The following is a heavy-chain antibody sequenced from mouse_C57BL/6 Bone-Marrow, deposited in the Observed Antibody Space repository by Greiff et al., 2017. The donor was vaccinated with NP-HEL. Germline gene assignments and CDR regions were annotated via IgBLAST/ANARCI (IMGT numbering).Heavy chain of an antibody. Sequence: QVQLKQSGAELVKPGASVKISCKASGYAFSSYWMNWVKERPGKGLEWIGQIYPGDGDTKYNGKFKGTATLTADNSSSTAYMQVSSLTSEDSAVYFCARGDYGSSRFGYAMDYWGQGTSVTVSS. J-gene: IGHJ4*01. CDR1: GYAFSSYW. V-gene: IGHV1-80*01. D-gene: IGHD1-1*01. CDR3: ARGDYGSSRFGYAMDY. CDR2: IYPGDGDT.